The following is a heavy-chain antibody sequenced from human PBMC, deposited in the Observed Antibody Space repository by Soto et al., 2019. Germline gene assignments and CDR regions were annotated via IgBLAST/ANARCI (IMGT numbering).Heavy chain of an antibody. CDR1: GGSISSGDFY. D-gene: IGHD2-15*01. Sequence: PSETLSLPCTVSGGSISSGDFYWTWIRQPPXKGLEWIGHIFYSGSTYYNPSLKSRIAISVDTSRNQFSLKVNSVTAADTAVYYCARLPCFCSGGGCNYIIYRLDDWGQGTTVNVFS. V-gene: IGHV4-30-4*01. J-gene: IGHJ6*02. CDR3: ARLPCFCSGGGCNYIIYRLDD. CDR2: IFYSGST.